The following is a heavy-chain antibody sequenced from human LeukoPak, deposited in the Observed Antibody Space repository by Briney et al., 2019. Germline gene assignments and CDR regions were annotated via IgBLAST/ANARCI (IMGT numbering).Heavy chain of an antibody. J-gene: IGHJ4*02. CDR3: ARGAHITIFGVVNYYFDY. D-gene: IGHD3-3*01. V-gene: IGHV1-8*03. CDR1: GYTFTSSD. Sequence: ASVKVSCKASGYTFTSSDINWVRQATGQGLEWMGWMNPNSGNTGYAQKFQGRVTITRNTSISTAYMELSSLRSEDTAVYYCARGAHITIFGVVNYYFDYWGQGTLVTVSS. CDR2: MNPNSGNT.